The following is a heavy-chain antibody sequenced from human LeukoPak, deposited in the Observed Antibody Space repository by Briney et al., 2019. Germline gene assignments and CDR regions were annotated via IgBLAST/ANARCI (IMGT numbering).Heavy chain of an antibody. CDR1: GFTFSQYA. Sequence: PGGSLRLSCAASGFTFSQYAMHWVRQAPGKGLEWIGEINHSGSTNYNPSLKSRVTVSVDKSKNQFSLKLSSVTAADTAVYYCARGDYGSGRSLDYWGQGTLVTVSS. CDR3: ARGDYGSGRSLDY. CDR2: INHSGST. D-gene: IGHD3-10*01. V-gene: IGHV4-34*01. J-gene: IGHJ4*02.